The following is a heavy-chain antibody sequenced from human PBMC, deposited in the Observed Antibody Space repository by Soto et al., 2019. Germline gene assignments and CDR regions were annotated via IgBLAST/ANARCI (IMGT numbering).Heavy chain of an antibody. CDR2: INHRGST. V-gene: IGHV4-39*07. D-gene: IGHD6-25*01. CDR1: GGSISSSGYY. J-gene: IGHJ6*02. Sequence: SETLSLTCTVSGGSISSSGYYWSWIRQPPGKGLEWIGEINHRGSTNYNPSLKRRVTISVDTSKNQFSLKLNSVTAADTAVYYCARGSRVKIPAASGRDYYYHGLDVWGQGTAVTVSS. CDR3: ARGSRVKIPAASGRDYYYHGLDV.